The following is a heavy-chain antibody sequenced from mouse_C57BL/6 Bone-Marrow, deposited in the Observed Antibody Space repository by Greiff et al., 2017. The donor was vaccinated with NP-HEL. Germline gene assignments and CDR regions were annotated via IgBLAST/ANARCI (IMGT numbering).Heavy chain of an antibody. D-gene: IGHD2-10*01. Sequence: EVQRVESGPGLVKPSQSLSLTCSVTGYSITSGYYWNWIRQFPGNKLEWMGYISYDGSNNYNPSLKNRISITRDTSKNQFFLKLNSVTTEDTATYYCASKTYFTDYWGQGTTLTVSS. J-gene: IGHJ2*01. CDR3: ASKTYFTDY. CDR1: GYSITSGYY. V-gene: IGHV3-6*01. CDR2: ISYDGSN.